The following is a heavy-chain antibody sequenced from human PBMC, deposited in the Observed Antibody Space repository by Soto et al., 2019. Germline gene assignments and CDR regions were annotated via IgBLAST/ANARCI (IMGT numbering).Heavy chain of an antibody. J-gene: IGHJ5*02. Sequence: VGTLRLSCAASGFIFENLGMSWVRQALEKGLEWISSISGSGFKKYYADSVKGRFTISRDNSKSTVYLELNNLSAEDTAVYHCATNQCVELVPIATVDSFDPWGQGSVVT. CDR1: GFIFENLG. CDR3: ATNQCVELVPIATVDSFDP. V-gene: IGHV3-23*01. D-gene: IGHD1-26*01. CDR2: ISGSGFKK.